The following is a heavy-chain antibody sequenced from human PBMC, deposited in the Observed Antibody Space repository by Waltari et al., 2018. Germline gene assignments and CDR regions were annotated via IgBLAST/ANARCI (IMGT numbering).Heavy chain of an antibody. Sequence: EVQLVESGGGLVQPGGSLRLSCAASGFTFRSYSMNWVRQAPGKGLEWVSYISSSSSTIYCADSVKGRFTISRDNAKNSLYLQMNSLRAEDTAVYYCASWALAARPEDDYWGQGTLVTVSS. J-gene: IGHJ4*02. V-gene: IGHV3-48*01. CDR2: ISSSSSTI. CDR3: ASWALAARPEDDY. CDR1: GFTFRSYS. D-gene: IGHD6-6*01.